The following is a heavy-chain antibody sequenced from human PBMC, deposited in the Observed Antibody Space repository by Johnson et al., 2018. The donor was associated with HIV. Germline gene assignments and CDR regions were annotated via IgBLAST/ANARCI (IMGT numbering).Heavy chain of an antibody. J-gene: IGHJ3*02. Sequence: VQLVESGGGVERPGGSLRLSCAGSGFTFDDHGMSWVRQVPGKGLEWVSGINWSGGTTGYADSVKGRFTISRDHTKNSLFLQMNSLRAEDTALYYCAREGGIVAAQGDAFAIWGQGTMVTVSS. D-gene: IGHD1-26*01. CDR3: AREGGIVAAQGDAFAI. CDR2: INWSGGTT. CDR1: GFTFDDHG. V-gene: IGHV3-20*04.